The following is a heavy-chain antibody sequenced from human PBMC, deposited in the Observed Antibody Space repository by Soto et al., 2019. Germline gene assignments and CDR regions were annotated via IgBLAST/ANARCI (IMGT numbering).Heavy chain of an antibody. V-gene: IGHV4-59*01. Sequence: QLQLQESGPGLVKPSEILSLTCTVSGGTISNNCWSWIRQPPGQGLEWIGYVSFSGVTNYNPSLMCRVPLSVASSMRLYSLRLNSVTAADTAVYYCASGPDRAKTGYWGPGTLVTVSS. CDR1: GGTISNNC. CDR2: VSFSGVT. CDR3: ASGPDRAKTGY. J-gene: IGHJ4*02.